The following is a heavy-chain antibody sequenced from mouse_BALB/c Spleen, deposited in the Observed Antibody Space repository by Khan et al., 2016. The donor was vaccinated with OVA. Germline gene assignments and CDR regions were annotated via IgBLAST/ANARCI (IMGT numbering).Heavy chain of an antibody. CDR2: INTYTGEP. CDR1: GYIFTNYG. Sequence: QIQLVQSGPELKQPGETVKISCKASGYIFTNYGMTWVKQAPGKGLKWMGWINTYTGEPTYADDFKGRFAFSLETSANTAYLQINTLKNEDTATYFCARTLYGSGYDYAMDYWGQGTSVTVSS. J-gene: IGHJ4*01. V-gene: IGHV9-3-1*01. CDR3: ARTLYGSGYDYAMDY. D-gene: IGHD1-1*01.